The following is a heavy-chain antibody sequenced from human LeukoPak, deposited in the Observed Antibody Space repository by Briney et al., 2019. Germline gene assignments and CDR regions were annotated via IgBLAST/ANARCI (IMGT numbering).Heavy chain of an antibody. CDR2: IIPIFGTA. D-gene: IGHD2-2*02. Sequence: ASVKASCKASGGTFSSYAISWVRQAPGQGLEWMGGIIPIFGTANYAQKFQGRVTITADESTSTAYMELSSLRSEDTAVYYCARVGCSSTSCYNRDYYYGMDVWGQGTTVTVSS. CDR1: GGTFSSYA. V-gene: IGHV1-69*01. J-gene: IGHJ6*02. CDR3: ARVGCSSTSCYNRDYYYGMDV.